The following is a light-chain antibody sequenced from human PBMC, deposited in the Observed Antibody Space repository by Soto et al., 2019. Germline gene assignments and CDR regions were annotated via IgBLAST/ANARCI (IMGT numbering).Light chain of an antibody. V-gene: IGLV2-8*01. CDR3: TSYAGSNNPV. Sequence: QSVLAQPPSASGAAGQSVTISCTGTSSDVGRYNYVSWYQHHPGKAPKLIIYQVTQRPSGVPDRFSGSKSGNTASLTVSGLQTEDEADYYCTSYAGSNNPVFGTGTKVTVL. CDR2: QVT. J-gene: IGLJ1*01. CDR1: SSDVGRYNY.